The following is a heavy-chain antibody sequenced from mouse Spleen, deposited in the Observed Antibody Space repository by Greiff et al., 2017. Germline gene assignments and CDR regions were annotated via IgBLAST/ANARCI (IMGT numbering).Heavy chain of an antibody. CDR3: ASGSYYYGSSYVGYFDV. CDR2: IDPSDSYT. CDR1: GYTFTSYW. J-gene: IGHJ1*03. Sequence: QVQLQQPGAELVMPGASVKLSCKASGYTFTSYWMHWVKQRPGQGLEWIGEIDPSDSYTNYNQKFKGKATLTVDKSSSTAYMQLSSLTSEDSAVYYCASGSYYYGSSYVGYFDVWGTGTTVTVSS. V-gene: IGHV1-69*01. D-gene: IGHD1-1*01.